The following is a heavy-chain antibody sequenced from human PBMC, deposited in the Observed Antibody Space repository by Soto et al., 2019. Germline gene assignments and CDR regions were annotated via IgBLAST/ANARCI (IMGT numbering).Heavy chain of an antibody. Sequence: EVQLVESGGGLVQPGRSVRLSCAASGFTFDDYGMHWGRQAPGKVLEWVSGISWNSGSIGYADSVKVRFIISRDNAKNSLYLQMNILRPEGTAFYFCAKVSNTHTFGTLDRWGQGTFVTVSS. CDR3: AKVSNTHTFGTLDR. D-gene: IGHD3-16*01. CDR2: ISWNSGSI. CDR1: GFTFDDYG. V-gene: IGHV3-9*01. J-gene: IGHJ5*02.